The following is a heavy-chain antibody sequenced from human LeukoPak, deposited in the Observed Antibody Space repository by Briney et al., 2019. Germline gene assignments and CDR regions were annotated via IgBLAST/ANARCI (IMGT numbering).Heavy chain of an antibody. CDR2: IYYSGST. CDR3: ARDGRLFMATTAFDY. CDR1: GGSISSSSYY. D-gene: IGHD5-24*01. J-gene: IGHJ4*02. Sequence: SGTLSLTCTVSGGSISSSSYYWGWIRQPPGKGLEWIGSIYYSGSTYYNPSLKSRVTISVDTSKNQFSLKLSSVTAADTAVYYCARDGRLFMATTAFDYWGQGTLVTVSS. V-gene: IGHV4-39*07.